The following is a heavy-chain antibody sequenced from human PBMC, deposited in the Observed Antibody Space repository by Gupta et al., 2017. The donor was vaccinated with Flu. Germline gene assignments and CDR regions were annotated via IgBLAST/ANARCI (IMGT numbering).Heavy chain of an antibody. Sequence: QVQLQESGPGLVKPSETLSLTCTVSGGSISSYYWSWIRQPPGKGLEWIGYIYYSGSTNYNPSLKSRVTISVDTSKNQFSLKLSSVTAADTAVYYCARMGESTEWLPIMSLGHWGQGTLVTVSS. V-gene: IGHV4-59*01. CDR3: ARMGESTEWLPIMSLGH. CDR1: GGSISSYY. J-gene: IGHJ1*01. CDR2: IYYSGST. D-gene: IGHD3-3*01.